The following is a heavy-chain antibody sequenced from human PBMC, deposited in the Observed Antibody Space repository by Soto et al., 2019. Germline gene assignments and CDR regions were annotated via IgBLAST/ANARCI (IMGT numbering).Heavy chain of an antibody. CDR2: IHSDGITT. Sequence: HPGGSLRLSCAASGFTFSTYWMHWVRQAPGKGLVWVSRIHSDGITTLYADSVTVRFTISRDNAKNTVFLQMNSLRAEDTAVYYCATGPTPAFAFWGRGTMVTVSS. J-gene: IGHJ3*01. CDR3: ATGPTPAFAF. CDR1: GFTFSTYW. D-gene: IGHD1-1*01. V-gene: IGHV3-74*01.